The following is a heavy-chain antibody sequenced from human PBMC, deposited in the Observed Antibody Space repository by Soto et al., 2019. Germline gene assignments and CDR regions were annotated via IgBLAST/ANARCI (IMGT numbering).Heavy chain of an antibody. J-gene: IGHJ6*02. CDR2: INPSGGST. CDR1: GYTFTSYY. CDR3: ARDGEAWDSSVYYPLVRHYYYGKDV. V-gene: IGHV1-46*01. D-gene: IGHD3-22*01. Sequence: ASVKVSCKASGYTFTSYYMHWVRQAPGQGLEWMGIINPSGGSTSYAQKFQGRVTMTRDTSTSTVYMELSSLRSEDTAVYYCARDGEAWDSSVYYPLVRHYYYGKDVWSQGTTVTVSS.